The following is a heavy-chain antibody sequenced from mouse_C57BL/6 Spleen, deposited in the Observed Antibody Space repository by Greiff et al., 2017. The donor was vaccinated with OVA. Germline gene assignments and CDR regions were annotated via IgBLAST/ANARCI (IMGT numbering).Heavy chain of an antibody. J-gene: IGHJ2*01. CDR3: ARPYPFDY. CDR1: GYAFTNYL. CDR2: INPGSGGT. Sequence: QVQLQQSGAELVRPGTSVKVSCKASGYAFTNYLIECVKQRPGQGLEWIGVINPGSGGTNYNEKFKGKATLTADKSSSTAYMQLSSLTSEDSAVYFCARPYPFDYWGQGTTLTVSS. V-gene: IGHV1-54*01.